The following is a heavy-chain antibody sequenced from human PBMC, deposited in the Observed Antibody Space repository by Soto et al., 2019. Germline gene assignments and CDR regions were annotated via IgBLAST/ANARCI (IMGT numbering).Heavy chain of an antibody. CDR2: IKSKTDGGTT. CDR1: GFTFSNAW. CDR3: TTGVTIFGVAYDAFDI. D-gene: IGHD3-3*01. V-gene: IGHV3-15*01. Sequence: GESLKISCAASGFTFSNAWMSWVRQAPGKGLEWVGRIKSKTDGGTTDYAAPVKGRFTISRDDSKNTLYLQMNSLKTEDTAVYYCTTGVTIFGVAYDAFDIWGQGTMVTVSS. J-gene: IGHJ3*02.